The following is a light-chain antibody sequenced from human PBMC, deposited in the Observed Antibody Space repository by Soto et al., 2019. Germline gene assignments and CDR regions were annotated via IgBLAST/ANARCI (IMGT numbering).Light chain of an antibody. CDR1: RSDVGGYNY. CDR2: DVS. J-gene: IGLJ1*01. Sequence: QSALTQPAFVSGSLGQSITISCTGTRSDVGGYNYVSWYQQHPGKAPKLMIYDVSNRPSGVSNRFSGSKSGNTASLTISGLQAEDEADYYCSSYTSSSTLLYVFGTGTKLTAL. V-gene: IGLV2-14*01. CDR3: SSYTSSSTLLYV.